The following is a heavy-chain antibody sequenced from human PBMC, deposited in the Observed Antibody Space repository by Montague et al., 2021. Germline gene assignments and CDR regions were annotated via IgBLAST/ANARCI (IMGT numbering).Heavy chain of an antibody. J-gene: IGHJ4*02. D-gene: IGHD2-21*01. Sequence: SLRLSCAASGFTFSNSWMNWVRQAPGKGLEWVANINPDGSAKRHVDSVQGRFTISRDNAKNSLHLQMNSLRAEDTAVYYCGSVGEWGQGTLVTVSS. CDR1: GFTFSNSW. CDR2: INPDGSAK. V-gene: IGHV3-7*01. CDR3: GSVGE.